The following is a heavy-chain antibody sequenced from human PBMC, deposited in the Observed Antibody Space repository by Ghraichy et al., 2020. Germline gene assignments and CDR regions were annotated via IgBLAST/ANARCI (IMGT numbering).Heavy chain of an antibody. CDR3: ASTPYCSSTSCRSNWFDP. D-gene: IGHD2-2*01. CDR1: GGSISSGGYS. J-gene: IGHJ5*02. V-gene: IGHV4-30-2*01. CDR2: IYHSGST. Sequence: LRLSCAVSGGSISSGGYSWSWIRQPPGKGLEWIGYIYHSGSTYYNPSLKSRVTISVDRSKNQFSLKLSSVTAADTAVYYCASTPYCSSTSCRSNWFDPWGQGTLVTVSS.